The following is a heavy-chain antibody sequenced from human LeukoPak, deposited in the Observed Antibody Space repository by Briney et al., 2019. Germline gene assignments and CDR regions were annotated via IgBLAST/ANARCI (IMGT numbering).Heavy chain of an antibody. CDR1: GGSINYDY. V-gene: IGHV4-59*08. Sequence: SETLSLTRTVSGGSINYDYWSWIRQSPGKRLEWIGYIHYSGATNYSPSPNSRVTISVDTSKNQFSLKLSSVTAADTALYYCATLRGASTAVFDSWGQGTLVTVSS. CDR3: ATLRGASTAVFDS. D-gene: IGHD2-21*02. CDR2: IHYSGAT. J-gene: IGHJ4*02.